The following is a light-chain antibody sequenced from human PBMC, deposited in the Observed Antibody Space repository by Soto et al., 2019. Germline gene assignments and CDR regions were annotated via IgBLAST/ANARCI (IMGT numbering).Light chain of an antibody. CDR2: GAS. J-gene: IGKJ1*01. V-gene: IGKV3-20*01. CDR3: QQYGSSPPWT. Sequence: PGTLSLSPGERATLSCRASQSVSSSYLAWYQQKPGQAPRLLIYGASSRATGIPDRFSGSGSGTDFTLTISRLEPEDFAVYYCQQYGSSPPWTFGQGTKVDIK. CDR1: QSVSSSY.